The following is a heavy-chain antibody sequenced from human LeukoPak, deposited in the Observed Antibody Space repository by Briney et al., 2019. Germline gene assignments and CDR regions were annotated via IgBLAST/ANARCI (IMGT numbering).Heavy chain of an antibody. J-gene: IGHJ4*02. Sequence: ASVKVSCKASGYTFTSYGISWVRQAPGQGLEWMGWISAYNGNTNYAQKLQGRVTMTTDTSTSTAYMELRSLRSDDTAVYYCARDPYVWGSHRYHIPVVFDYWGQGTLVTVSS. CDR1: GYTFTSYG. D-gene: IGHD3-16*02. V-gene: IGHV1-18*01. CDR3: ARDPYVWGSHRYHIPVVFDY. CDR2: ISAYNGNT.